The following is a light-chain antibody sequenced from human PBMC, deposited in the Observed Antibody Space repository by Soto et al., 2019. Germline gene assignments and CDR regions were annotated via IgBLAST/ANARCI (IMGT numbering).Light chain of an antibody. CDR2: GTS. V-gene: IGKV3-20*01. J-gene: IGKJ1*01. CDR3: QQYGRSRT. Sequence: EIVLTQSPGTLSLSPGERATLSCRASQSVSSSYLAWYQQKPGQAPRLLIYGTSSRDTGIPDRLGGSGSGTDFTLTISRLEPEDVAVYYCQQYGRSRTVGEGTKVEL. CDR1: QSVSSSY.